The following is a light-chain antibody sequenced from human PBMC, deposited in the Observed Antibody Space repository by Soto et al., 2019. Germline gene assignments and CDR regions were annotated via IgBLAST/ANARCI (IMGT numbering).Light chain of an antibody. CDR1: SSDVGAYNY. Sequence: ALTQPASVSGSPGQSITISCTGTSSDVGAYNYVSWYQQHPGKAPKLMIYDVSHRPSGVSHRFSGSKSGNTASLTISGLQAEDEADYYCGSYTTSSNYVFXTGTKGTVL. V-gene: IGLV2-14*01. J-gene: IGLJ1*01. CDR2: DVS. CDR3: GSYTTSSNYV.